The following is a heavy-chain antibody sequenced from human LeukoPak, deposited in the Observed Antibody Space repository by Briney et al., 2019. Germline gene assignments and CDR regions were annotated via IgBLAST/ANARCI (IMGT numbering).Heavy chain of an antibody. Sequence: GGSLRLSCAASGFTFSSYGMHWVRQAPGKGLEWVSVIYSGGSTYYADSVKGRFTISRDNSKNTLYLQMNSLRAEDTAVYYCARAHPGYSSSLGWFDPWGQGTLVTVSS. V-gene: IGHV3-53*01. CDR3: ARAHPGYSSSLGWFDP. CDR2: IYSGGST. J-gene: IGHJ5*02. CDR1: GFTFSSYG. D-gene: IGHD6-13*01.